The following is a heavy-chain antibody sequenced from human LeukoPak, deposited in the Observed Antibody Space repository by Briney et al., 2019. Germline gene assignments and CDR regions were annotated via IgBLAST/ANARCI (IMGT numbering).Heavy chain of an antibody. D-gene: IGHD5-18*01. J-gene: IGHJ6*01. Sequence: PGGALRLSCAASKFTFTSYAMTWFGQPPAKGVEWVSTISNGNSTYNTDSAKGRFTISRDDSKHRLHLQMNSLGADDTAVYYCARHQHVYPRKGYNCYGVEVWGQGTTVTVSS. CDR2: ISNGNST. V-gene: IGHV3-23*01. CDR3: ARHQHVYPRKGYNCYGVEV. CDR1: KFTFTSYA.